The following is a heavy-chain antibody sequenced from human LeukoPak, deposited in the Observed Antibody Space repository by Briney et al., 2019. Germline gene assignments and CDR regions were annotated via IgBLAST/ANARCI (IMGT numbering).Heavy chain of an antibody. CDR2: IIPFLNIA. V-gene: IGHV1-69*02. CDR1: GGTFSSYT. CDR3: ARSRDAYNFLAFDI. D-gene: IGHD5-24*01. Sequence: SVKVSCKASGGTFSSYTISWVRQAPGQGLEWMREIIPFLNIANYSQKFQDMVTITADKSTSTAYMELSGLRSEDTAVYYCARSRDAYNFLAFDIWGQGTMVTVS. J-gene: IGHJ3*02.